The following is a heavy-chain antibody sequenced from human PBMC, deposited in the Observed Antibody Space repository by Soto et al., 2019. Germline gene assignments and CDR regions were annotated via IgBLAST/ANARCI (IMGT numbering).Heavy chain of an antibody. CDR3: ARPIGSSYDYYYYGMDV. CDR2: IKQDGSEK. CDR1: GFTFSSYW. J-gene: IGHJ6*02. V-gene: IGHV3-7*01. D-gene: IGHD1-26*01. Sequence: PGGSLRLSCAASGFTFSSYWMSWVRQAPGKGLEWVANIKQDGSEKYYVDSVKGRFTISRDNAKNSLYLQMNSLRAEDTAVYYCARPIGSSYDYYYYGMDVWGQGTTVTVSS.